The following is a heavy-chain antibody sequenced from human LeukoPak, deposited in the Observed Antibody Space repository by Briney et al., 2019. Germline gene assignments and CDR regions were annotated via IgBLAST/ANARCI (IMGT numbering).Heavy chain of an antibody. J-gene: IGHJ4*02. V-gene: IGHV1-2*02. D-gene: IGHD6-6*01. CDR2: INPNSGGT. CDR3: AREERIAARPFDY. Sequence: ASVKVSCKASGYTFTGYYMHWVRQAPGQGLEWMGWINPNSGGTNYAQKFQGRVTMTRDTSISTAYMELSRLRSDDTAVYYCAREERIAARPFDYWGQGTLVTVFS. CDR1: GYTFTGYY.